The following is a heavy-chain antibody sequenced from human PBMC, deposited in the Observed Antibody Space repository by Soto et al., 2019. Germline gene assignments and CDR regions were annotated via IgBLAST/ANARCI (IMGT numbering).Heavy chain of an antibody. CDR1: GFTFSSYG. J-gene: IGHJ6*02. CDR2: ISYDGSNK. CDR3: AICRVRQSGSRYSYGKDV. D-gene: IGHD1-1*01. Sequence: QVQLVQSGGGVVQPGRSLRLSCAASGFTFSSYGMHWVRQAPGKGLEWVAVISYDGSNKYYADSVQGRFTISRDNSKNTLYVKMKSGRAEDTAVYCGAICRVRQSGSRYSYGKDVWGQGATVTGSS. V-gene: IGHV3-30*03.